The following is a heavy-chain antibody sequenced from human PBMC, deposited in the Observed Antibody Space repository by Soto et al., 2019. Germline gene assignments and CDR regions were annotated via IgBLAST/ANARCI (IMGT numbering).Heavy chain of an antibody. CDR3: ARDVSGFEYFDF. Sequence: GGSLRLSCAGSGFTFSYYAMHWVRQAPGRGPEWLALISFNGINTYYADSVKGRFTISRDNSKNTLFLQMNTLRAEDTAVYYCARDVSGFEYFDFWGQGTLVTVSS. CDR2: ISFNGINT. D-gene: IGHD3-9*01. J-gene: IGHJ4*02. V-gene: IGHV3-30-3*01. CDR1: GFTFSYYA.